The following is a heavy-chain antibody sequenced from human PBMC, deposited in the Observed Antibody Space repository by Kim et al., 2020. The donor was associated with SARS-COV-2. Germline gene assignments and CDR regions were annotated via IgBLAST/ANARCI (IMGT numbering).Heavy chain of an antibody. CDR1: EDTFTSYH. Sequence: ASVKVSCKTSEDTFTSYHVHWVRQAPGHGLEWMGIINPSGGGTKYAQKFQGRVTITRDTSTSTVYMELSSPRSEDTAVYYCARERTGSYHAGDYWGQGTLVTVSS. J-gene: IGHJ4*02. CDR3: ARERTGSYHAGDY. CDR2: INPSGGGT. V-gene: IGHV1-46*01. D-gene: IGHD3-10*01.